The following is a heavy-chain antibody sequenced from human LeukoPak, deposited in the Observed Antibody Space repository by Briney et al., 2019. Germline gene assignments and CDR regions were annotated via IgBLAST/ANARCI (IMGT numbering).Heavy chain of an antibody. D-gene: IGHD5-24*01. Sequence: ASVKVSCKASGGTFSSYAISWVRQAPGQGLEWMGGIIPIFGTANYAQKFQGRVTITTDESTSTAYMELSSLRSEDTAVYYCARAAWDGYNAPYYYYYMDVWGKGTTVTVSS. V-gene: IGHV1-69*05. J-gene: IGHJ6*03. CDR3: ARAAWDGYNAPYYYYYMDV. CDR1: GGTFSSYA. CDR2: IIPIFGTA.